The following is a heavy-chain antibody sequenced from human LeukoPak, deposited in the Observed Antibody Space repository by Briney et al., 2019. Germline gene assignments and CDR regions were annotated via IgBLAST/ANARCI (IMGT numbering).Heavy chain of an antibody. D-gene: IGHD3-22*01. J-gene: IGHJ5*02. CDR1: GFSFYNAW. Sequence: GGSLRLSCATSGFSFYNAWMNWVRQAPGKGLEWVGRIRSNSNGGTIDYAAPVKGRFTLSRDDSKDTLYLQMNSLQTEDTAVYYCATDFYDSTWGQGTLVTVSS. CDR3: ATDFYDST. CDR2: IRSNSNGGTI. V-gene: IGHV3-15*07.